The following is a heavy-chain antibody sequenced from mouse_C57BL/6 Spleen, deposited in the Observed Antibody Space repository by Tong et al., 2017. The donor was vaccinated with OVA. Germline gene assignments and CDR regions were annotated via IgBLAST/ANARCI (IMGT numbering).Heavy chain of an antibody. D-gene: IGHD1-1*01. Sequence: VQLQESGAELVKPGASVKLSCKASGYTFTSYWMQWVKQRPGQGLEWIGEIDPSDSYTNYNQKFNGKATLTVDTSSSTAYMQLSSLTSEDSAVYYCARKVYSPFAYWGQGTLVTVSA. J-gene: IGHJ3*01. CDR1: GYTFTSYW. CDR2: IDPSDSYT. CDR3: ARKVYSPFAY. V-gene: IGHV1-50*01.